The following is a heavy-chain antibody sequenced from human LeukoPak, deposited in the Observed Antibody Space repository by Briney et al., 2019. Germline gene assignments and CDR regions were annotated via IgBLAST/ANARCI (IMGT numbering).Heavy chain of an antibody. CDR3: TKDDDSTSYYFDY. V-gene: IGHV3-74*01. J-gene: IGHJ4*02. CDR1: GFTFSGYW. D-gene: IGHD2-2*01. Sequence: GGSLRPSCAASGFTFSGYWMYWVRQAPGKGLVWVSRINSDGSTTSYADSVKGRFTISRDNAKNTLYLQMNSLRAEDTAVYYCTKDDDSTSYYFDYWGQGTLVTVSS. CDR2: INSDGSTT.